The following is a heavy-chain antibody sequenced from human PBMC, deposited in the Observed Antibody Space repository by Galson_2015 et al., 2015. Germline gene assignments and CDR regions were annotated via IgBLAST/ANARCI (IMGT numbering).Heavy chain of an antibody. J-gene: IGHJ4*02. CDR1: GGSINNFY. CDR2: IFYSGST. D-gene: IGHD6-19*01. Sequence: ETLSLTCTVSGGSINNFYWSWIRQPPGKGLEWIGYIFYSGSTKYNPSLKSRVTMFLDKSKNQFSLRLNSVTAADTAVYYCAREATYSSAWIDSWGQGTLVIVSS. V-gene: IGHV4-59*01. CDR3: AREATYSSAWIDS.